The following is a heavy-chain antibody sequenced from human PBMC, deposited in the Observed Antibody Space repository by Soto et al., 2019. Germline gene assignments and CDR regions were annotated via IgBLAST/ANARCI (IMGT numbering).Heavy chain of an antibody. CDR2: INHSGST. J-gene: IGHJ4*02. V-gene: IGHV4-34*01. CDR3: ASEGLAGLFLDY. Sequence: QVQLQQWGAGLLKPSETLSLTCAVYGGSFSGYYWSWIRQPPGKGLEWIGEINHSGSTNYNPSHQSRVTISVDPSKNQFSLKLSCVTAADTAVYYCASEGLAGLFLDYWGQGTLVTVSS. D-gene: IGHD3-3*01. CDR1: GGSFSGYY.